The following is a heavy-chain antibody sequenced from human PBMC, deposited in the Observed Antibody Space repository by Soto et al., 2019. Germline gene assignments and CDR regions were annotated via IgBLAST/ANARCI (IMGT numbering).Heavy chain of an antibody. D-gene: IGHD3-10*01. CDR2: IIPMYGPA. Sequence: QVPLVQSGAEVKKPGSSVTVSCKASGGTFSSYAIHWMRQAPGQGLEWMGGIIPMYGPAKYAQRFQGRVTITADESTTTVCMELTSLTSQDTAVYYCARVTSMVRGVIDNGFDPWGHGTLVTVSS. J-gene: IGHJ5*02. V-gene: IGHV1-69*01. CDR1: GGTFSSYA. CDR3: ARVTSMVRGVIDNGFDP.